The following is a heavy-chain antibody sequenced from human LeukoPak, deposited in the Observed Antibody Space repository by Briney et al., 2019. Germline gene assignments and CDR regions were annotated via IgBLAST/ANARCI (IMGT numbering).Heavy chain of an antibody. CDR1: GYTFTNYG. V-gene: IGHV1-18*01. CDR3: ARGGDIVVVPAVNWFDP. CDR2: ISAYNGNT. J-gene: IGHJ5*02. Sequence: GASVKVSCKASGYTFTNYGISWVRQAPGQGLEWMGWISAYNGNTNYAQKFQGRITMTTDTSTSTAYMELRSLRSEDTAVYYCARGGDIVVVPAVNWFDPWGQGTLVTVSS. D-gene: IGHD2-2*01.